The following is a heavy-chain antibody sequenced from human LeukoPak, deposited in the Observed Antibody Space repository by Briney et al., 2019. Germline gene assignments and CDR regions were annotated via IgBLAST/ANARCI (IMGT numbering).Heavy chain of an antibody. J-gene: IGHJ4*02. D-gene: IGHD3-10*01. CDR3: AKSEYYYGSGSYVPLGDY. Sequence: GGSLRLSCVASGFTSSNYGRSWVRQAPGKGLDGFSAFSGSGGRTYYAESVKGRFTISRDNSKNTLYLHLNSLRAEDTAVYYCAKSEYYYGSGSYVPLGDYWGQGTLVTVSS. CDR1: GFTSSNYG. V-gene: IGHV3-23*01. CDR2: FSGSGGRT.